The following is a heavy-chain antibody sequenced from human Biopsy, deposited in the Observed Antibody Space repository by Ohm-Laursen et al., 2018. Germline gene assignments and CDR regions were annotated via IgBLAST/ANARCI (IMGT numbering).Heavy chain of an antibody. CDR3: TLEGAGFDN. V-gene: IGHV3-73*01. Sequence: SLRLSCAASGFTFSASAVHWVRQASGKGLEWVGRIRSKAKSYATAYAASVTGRFTISRDDSKNKTYLQMNSLKTEDTAGYYCTLEGAGFDNWGQGTLVTVSS. D-gene: IGHD3-10*01. CDR2: IRSKAKSYAT. CDR1: GFTFSASA. J-gene: IGHJ4*02.